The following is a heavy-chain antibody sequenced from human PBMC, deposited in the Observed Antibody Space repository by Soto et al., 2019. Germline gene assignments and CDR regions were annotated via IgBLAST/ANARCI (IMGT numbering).Heavy chain of an antibody. CDR2: IRSDGSIT. D-gene: IGHD3-22*01. V-gene: IGHV3-74*01. J-gene: IGHJ3*02. CDR1: GFTFSSYW. Sequence: EVQLVESGGGLAQPGGSLRLSCAASGFTFSSYWMHWVRQAPGKGLVWVSGIRSDGSITNYADSVKGRFTISRDNAMNTLYLQMNSLRAEDTAVYYCAGATGSYYYEAAFDIWGQGTMVTVSS. CDR3: AGATGSYYYEAAFDI.